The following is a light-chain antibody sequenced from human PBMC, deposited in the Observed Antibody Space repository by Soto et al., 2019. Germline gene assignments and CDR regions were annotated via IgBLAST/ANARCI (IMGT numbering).Light chain of an antibody. V-gene: IGLV4-69*01. CDR3: QTWGTGIRV. CDR1: SGHSSYA. Sequence: QLVLTQSHSASASLGASVKLTCTLSSGHSSYAIAWHQQQPEKGPRYLMKLNSDGSHSKGDGIPDRFSGCSSGAERYLIISSLQSEDEADYYCQTWGTGIRVFGGGTKVTVL. J-gene: IGLJ3*02. CDR2: LNSDGSH.